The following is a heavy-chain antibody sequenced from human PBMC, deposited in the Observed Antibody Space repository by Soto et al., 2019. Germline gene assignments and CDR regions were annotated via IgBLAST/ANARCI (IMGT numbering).Heavy chain of an antibody. V-gene: IGHV4-61*05. D-gene: IGHD1-1*01. Sequence: SETLSLTCTVSSGSISSSRCYWGWIRQPPGKGLEWIGYIKNSGRTNYNPSLKSRVTISVDTSKNQFSLKLSSVTAADTAVYYCARRYGYSFDYWGQGTLVTVSS. J-gene: IGHJ4*02. CDR1: SGSISSSRCY. CDR3: ARRYGYSFDY. CDR2: IKNSGRT.